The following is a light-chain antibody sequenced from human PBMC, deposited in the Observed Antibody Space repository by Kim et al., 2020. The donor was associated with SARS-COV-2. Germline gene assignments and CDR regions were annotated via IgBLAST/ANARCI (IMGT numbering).Light chain of an antibody. V-gene: IGLV1-44*01. CDR3: AAWDDSPNGLYV. CDR2: SDD. CDR1: SSNIGNNA. Sequence: QRATISCSGSSSNIGNNAVNWYQQVPGTAPKLLIYSDDRRPSGVPDRFSGSKSGTSASLAISGLQSEDEADYYCAAWDDSPNGLYVFGTGTKVTVL. J-gene: IGLJ1*01.